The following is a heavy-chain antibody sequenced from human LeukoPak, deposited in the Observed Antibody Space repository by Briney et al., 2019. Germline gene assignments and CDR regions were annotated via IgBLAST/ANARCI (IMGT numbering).Heavy chain of an antibody. Sequence: PGGSLRLSCAASGFTFSSYAMSWARQAPGKGLEWVSAISGGGGGTYYADSVKGRFTISRDNSKNTLYLQMNSLRAEDTAVYYCAKNPGGVVVAATGYFDYWGQGTLVTVSS. D-gene: IGHD2-15*01. CDR3: AKNPGGVVVAATGYFDY. CDR1: GFTFSSYA. V-gene: IGHV3-23*01. CDR2: ISGGGGGT. J-gene: IGHJ4*02.